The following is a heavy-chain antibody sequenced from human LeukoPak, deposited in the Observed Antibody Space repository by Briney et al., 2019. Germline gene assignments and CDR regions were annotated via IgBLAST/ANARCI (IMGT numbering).Heavy chain of an antibody. V-gene: IGHV3-30*02. D-gene: IGHD3-22*01. CDR2: IQCDESSK. Sequence: GGSLRLSCAACGFNFRTYGMHWVRQAPGKGLEWVAFIQCDESSKNYADSVKGRFTISRDNSKNTVYLQVNSLRAEATAVYYCAKEDGTVVVSTSGDWGQGTLVTVSS. J-gene: IGHJ4*02. CDR1: GFNFRTYG. CDR3: AKEDGTVVVSTSGD.